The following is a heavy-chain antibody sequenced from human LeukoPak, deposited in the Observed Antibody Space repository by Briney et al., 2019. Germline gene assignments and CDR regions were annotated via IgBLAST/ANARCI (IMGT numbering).Heavy chain of an antibody. CDR2: IRQDGAVI. D-gene: IGHD2-2*01. CDR1: GSTLSTYY. V-gene: IGHV3-7*01. J-gene: IGHJ4*02. CDR3: ATTSDAPANV. Sequence: GGSLRLSCVMSGSTLSTYYMSWARQAPGKGLEWVANIRQDGAVIYYVDSVKGRFTISRDNAKNSLYLQISSLRAEDTGFYYCATTSDAPANVWGQGTLVTVSS.